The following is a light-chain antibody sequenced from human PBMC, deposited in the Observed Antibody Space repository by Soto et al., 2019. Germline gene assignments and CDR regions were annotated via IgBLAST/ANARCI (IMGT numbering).Light chain of an antibody. CDR1: SGHSSSA. CDR3: QTWGTGMWV. Sequence: QLVLTQSPSASASLGASVKLTCTLSSGHSSSAIAWHQQQPEKGPRYLMKLNSDGSHSKGDGIPDRFSGSSSGAERYLTISSLQSEDEADYYCQTWGTGMWVFGRGTKVTVL. V-gene: IGLV4-69*01. J-gene: IGLJ3*02. CDR2: LNSDGSH.